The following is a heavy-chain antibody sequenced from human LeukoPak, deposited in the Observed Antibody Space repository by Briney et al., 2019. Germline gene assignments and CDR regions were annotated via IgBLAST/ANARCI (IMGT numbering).Heavy chain of an antibody. Sequence: GGSLRPSCAASGFTFSSYEMNWVRQAPGKGLEWVSYISSSGSTIYYADSVKGRFTISRDNAKNSLYLQMNSLRAEDTAVYYCAGEAVTTAQTYYYYGMDVWGQGTTVTVSS. CDR1: GFTFSSYE. D-gene: IGHD4-11*01. CDR3: AGEAVTTAQTYYYYGMDV. CDR2: ISSSGSTI. V-gene: IGHV3-48*03. J-gene: IGHJ6*02.